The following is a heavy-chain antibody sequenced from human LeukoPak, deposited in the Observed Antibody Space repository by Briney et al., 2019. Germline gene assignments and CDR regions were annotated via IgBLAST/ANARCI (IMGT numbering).Heavy chain of an antibody. CDR1: GGSIGRSPYY. CDR2: LYYGGNT. V-gene: IGHV4-39*01. Sequence: AVTLTLICTVSGGSIGRSPYYRLWVRQPPAKFLLWIGSLYYGGNTYSKPSLRSRVTISVHTSKNSFPLKLRSVTAAETAVYYCARHSPGTGAHYFDYWGQGTLVSVSS. J-gene: IGHJ4*02. D-gene: IGHD7-27*01. CDR3: ARHSPGTGAHYFDY.